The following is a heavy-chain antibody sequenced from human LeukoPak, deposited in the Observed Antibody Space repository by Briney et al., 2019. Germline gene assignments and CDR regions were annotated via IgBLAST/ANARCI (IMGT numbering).Heavy chain of an antibody. CDR3: AREGPVYYYGSGTSIDY. CDR2: IYYSGST. J-gene: IGHJ4*02. V-gene: IGHV4-30-4*01. CDR1: GGSISSGDYY. Sequence: SQTLSLTCTVSGGSISSGDYYWSWLRQPPGRGLEWIGYIYYSGSTYYNPSLKSRVTISVDTSKNQFSLKLSSVTAADTAVYYCAREGPVYYYGSGTSIDYWGQGTLVTVSS. D-gene: IGHD3-10*01.